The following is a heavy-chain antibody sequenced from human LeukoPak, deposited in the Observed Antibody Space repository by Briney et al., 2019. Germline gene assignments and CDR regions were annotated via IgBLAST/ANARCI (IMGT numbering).Heavy chain of an antibody. CDR1: GFSFDDYA. J-gene: IGHJ3*02. V-gene: IGHV3-9*01. Sequence: PGGSLRLSCAASGFSFDDYAMHWVRQAPGKGLEWVSGISWNSGSIGYADSVKGRFTISRDNAKNSLYLQMNSLRAEDTALYYCAKDWYSSSLLAFDIWGQGTMVTVPS. CDR3: AKDWYSSSLLAFDI. D-gene: IGHD6-13*01. CDR2: ISWNSGSI.